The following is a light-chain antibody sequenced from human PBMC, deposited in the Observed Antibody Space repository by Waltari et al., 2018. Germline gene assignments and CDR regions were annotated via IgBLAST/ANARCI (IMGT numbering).Light chain of an antibody. CDR1: QSIRSW. CDR2: KAS. Sequence: DIQMTQSPSTLSAPVGDRVTITCRASQSIRSWLAWYQQKPWKAPKLLISKASTLESGVPDRFSGSGSGTDFTLKISRVEAEDVGVYYCMQGTYWPTFGQGTKVEIK. CDR3: MQGTYWPT. J-gene: IGKJ1*01. V-gene: IGKV1-5*03.